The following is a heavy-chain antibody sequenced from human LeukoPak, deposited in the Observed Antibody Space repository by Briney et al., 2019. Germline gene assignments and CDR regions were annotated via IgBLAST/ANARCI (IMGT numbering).Heavy chain of an antibody. CDR3: ARVLRYCSGGNCYSGGLGYMDV. CDR2: ISSSSSTK. D-gene: IGHD2-15*01. CDR1: GLTFSSYS. Sequence: PGGSLRLSCAASGLTFSSYSMNWVRQAPGKGLEWVSYISSSSSTKYYADSVKGRFTISRDNAKNSLFLQMNSLRAEDTAVYYCARVLRYCSGGNCYSGGLGYMDVWGKGTTVTISS. V-gene: IGHV3-48*04. J-gene: IGHJ6*03.